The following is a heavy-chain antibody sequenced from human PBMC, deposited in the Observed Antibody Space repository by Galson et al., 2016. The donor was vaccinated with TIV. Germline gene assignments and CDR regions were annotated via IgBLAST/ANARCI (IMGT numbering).Heavy chain of an antibody. CDR3: AKRRNYGGDALES. V-gene: IGHV3-23*01. Sequence: SLRLSCAASGFTFNNYAMHWVRQAPGKGLEWVSGISGSGGSTYSAESVKGRFAISRDNSRDTLYLQLNSLRAEDTAVYYCAKRRNYGGDALESWGQGTMVTVSS. CDR1: GFTFNNYA. D-gene: IGHD4-23*01. J-gene: IGHJ3*02. CDR2: ISGSGGST.